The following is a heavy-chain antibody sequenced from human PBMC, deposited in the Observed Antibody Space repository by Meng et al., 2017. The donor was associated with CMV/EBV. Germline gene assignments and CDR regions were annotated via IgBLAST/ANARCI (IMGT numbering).Heavy chain of an antibody. CDR3: ARDKVLRLRGGDYYYGMDV. CDR1: GFTVSSNY. D-gene: IGHD5-12*01. J-gene: IGHJ6*02. CDR2: IYSGGST. V-gene: IGHV3-53*01. Sequence: GGSLKISCAASGFTVSSNYMSWVRQAPGKGLEWVSVIYSGGSTYYADSVKGRFTISRDNSKNTLYLQMNSLRAEDTAVYYCARDKVLRLRGGDYYYGMDVWGQGTTVTVSS.